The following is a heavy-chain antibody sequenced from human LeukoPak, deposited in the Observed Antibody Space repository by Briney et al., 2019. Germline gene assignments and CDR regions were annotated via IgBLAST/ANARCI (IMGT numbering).Heavy chain of an antibody. Sequence: AGGSLRLSCAASGFTFDDCGMSWVRQAPGKGLEWVSGINWNGGSTGYADSVKGRFTISRDNAKNSLYLQMNSLRAEDTALYHCARDLGYCSSTSCYSWFDPWGQGTLVTVSS. D-gene: IGHD2-2*02. V-gene: IGHV3-20*01. CDR2: INWNGGST. CDR3: ARDLGYCSSTSCYSWFDP. CDR1: GFTFDDCG. J-gene: IGHJ5*02.